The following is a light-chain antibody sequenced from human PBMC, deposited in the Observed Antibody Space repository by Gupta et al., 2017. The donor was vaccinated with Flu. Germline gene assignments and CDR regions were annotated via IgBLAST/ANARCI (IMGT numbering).Light chain of an antibody. J-gene: IGKJ4*01. CDR2: WAS. CDR3: QQYYSTPPT. CDR1: QSVLYSSNNKNY. Sequence: DIVMTQSPDSLAVSLGERATINCKSSQSVLYSSNNKNYLAWYQQRPGQPPQLLIYWASTRESGVPDRFSGSGSGTDFTLTISSLQAEDVALYYCQQYYSTPPTFGGGTKEEIK. V-gene: IGKV4-1*01.